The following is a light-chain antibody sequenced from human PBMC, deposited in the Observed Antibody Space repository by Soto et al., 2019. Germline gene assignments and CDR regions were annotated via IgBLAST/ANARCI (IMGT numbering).Light chain of an antibody. CDR3: QQYHGYSLT. Sequence: DIQMTQSPSTLSASVGDRVTITCRASQTISFSLAWYQQKPGKAPKLLIYYASTLESGVPSRFSGSESGTEFILTISGLQPDDFATYYWQQYHGYSLTFGQGTKVEI. J-gene: IGKJ1*01. CDR1: QTISFS. CDR2: YAS. V-gene: IGKV1-5*01.